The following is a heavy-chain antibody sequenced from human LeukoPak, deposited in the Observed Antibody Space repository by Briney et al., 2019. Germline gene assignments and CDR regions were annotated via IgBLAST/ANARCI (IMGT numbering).Heavy chain of an antibody. V-gene: IGHV3-53*01. CDR2: IYSGGTT. D-gene: IGHD1-26*01. CDR3: ARGSVRAFDI. CDR1: GFTVSTNY. Sequence: GGSLRLSCAASGFTVSTNYMNWVRQAPGKGLEWVSVIYSGGTTYYADSVRGRFSISGDTSKNTLYLQMNSLRAEDTAVYYCARGSVRAFDIWGQGTMVTVSS. J-gene: IGHJ3*02.